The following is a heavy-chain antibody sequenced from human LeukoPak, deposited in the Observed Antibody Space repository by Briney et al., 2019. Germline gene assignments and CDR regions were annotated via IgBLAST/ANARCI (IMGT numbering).Heavy chain of an antibody. J-gene: IGHJ6*04. CDR3: SHLCFDV. Sequence: GGSLRLSCAASGFMFSSYWMTWVRQAPGKGLEWVANIRQDGGEGYYVDSVKGRFTVSRDNAKNFVYLQFATRYCSISACRASSHLCFDVWGKGTTVTVSS. CDR2: IRQDGGEG. CDR1: GFMFSSYW. D-gene: IGHD2-2*01. V-gene: IGHV3-7*01.